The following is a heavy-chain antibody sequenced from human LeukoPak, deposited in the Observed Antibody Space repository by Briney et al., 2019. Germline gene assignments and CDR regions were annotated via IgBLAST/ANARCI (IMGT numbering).Heavy chain of an antibody. CDR2: IYPGDSDT. J-gene: IGHJ3*02. CDR3: ARRSAYGGNFGAFDI. D-gene: IGHD4-23*01. CDR1: GYSFTSYW. V-gene: IGHV5-51*01. Sequence: GESLKISCKGSGYSFTSYWIGWVRQMPGKGLEWMGIIYPGDSDTRYSPSFQGQVTISADKSISTAYLQWSSLKASDTAMYYCARRSAYGGNFGAFDIWGQGTMVTVSS.